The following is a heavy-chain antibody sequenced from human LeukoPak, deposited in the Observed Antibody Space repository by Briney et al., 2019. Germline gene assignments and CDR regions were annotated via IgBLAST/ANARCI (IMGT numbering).Heavy chain of an antibody. D-gene: IGHD3-22*01. CDR3: AKVPVPTYYYDSSGYSPVY. Sequence: GGSLRLSCAASGFTFSSYAMSWVRQAPGKGLEWVSAISGGGASTYYADSVKGRFTISRDNSKNTLYLQMNSLRAEDTAVYYCAKVPVPTYYYDSSGYSPVYWGQGTLVTVSS. J-gene: IGHJ4*02. V-gene: IGHV3-23*01. CDR1: GFTFSSYA. CDR2: ISGGGAST.